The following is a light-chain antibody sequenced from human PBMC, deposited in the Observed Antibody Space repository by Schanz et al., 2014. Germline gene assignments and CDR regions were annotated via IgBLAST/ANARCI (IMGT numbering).Light chain of an antibody. J-gene: IGLJ2*01. CDR2: EVN. CDR1: SSDVGAYND. V-gene: IGLV2-11*01. Sequence: QSALTQPRSVSGSPGQSVTISCTGTSSDVGAYNDVSWYQQHPGKAPKLMIYEVNKRPSGVPARFSGSKSGNTASLTISGLQSEDEADYYCSSYTRGTTLVAFGGGTKLTVL. CDR3: SSYTRGTTLVA.